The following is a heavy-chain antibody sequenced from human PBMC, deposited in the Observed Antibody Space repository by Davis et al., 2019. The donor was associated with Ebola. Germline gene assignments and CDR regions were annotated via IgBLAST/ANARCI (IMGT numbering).Heavy chain of an antibody. CDR2: INPYRGNT. D-gene: IGHD1-26*01. CDR3: VTGNYYGFDI. J-gene: IGHJ3*02. CDR1: GYTFINYG. V-gene: IGHV1-18*01. Sequence: ASVKVSCKASGYTFINYGITWLRQAPGQGLEWMGWINPYRGNTNYAQNLQGRVTMTTDTSTDTAYMELRSLRSDDTAVFYCVTGNYYGFDIWGQGTLVIVSS.